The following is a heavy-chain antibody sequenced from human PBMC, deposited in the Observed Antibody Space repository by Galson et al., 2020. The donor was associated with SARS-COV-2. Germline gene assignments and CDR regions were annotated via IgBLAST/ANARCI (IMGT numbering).Heavy chain of an antibody. D-gene: IGHD3-10*01. CDR3: ARSPPASTSGTSIYFDY. CDR2: LDTSSTYI. V-gene: IGHV3-21*01. CDR1: GFAFSSYT. Sequence: GGSLRLSCAASGFAFSSYTMNWVRQAPGNGLEWVASLDTSSTYIYHADSLKGRFTISRDNAENSLYLQMNSLRAEDTAVYYCARSPPASTSGTSIYFDYWGQGTQVTVS. J-gene: IGHJ4*02.